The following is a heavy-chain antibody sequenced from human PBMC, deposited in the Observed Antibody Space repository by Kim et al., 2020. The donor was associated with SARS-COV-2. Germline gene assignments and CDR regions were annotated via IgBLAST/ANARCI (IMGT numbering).Heavy chain of an antibody. CDR1: GYTFTSYA. J-gene: IGHJ4*02. CDR3: ARDPGYCSGGSCYSSFDY. V-gene: IGHV1-3*01. CDR2: INAGNGNT. Sequence: ASVKVSCKASGYTFTSYAMHWVRQAPGQRLEWMGWINAGNGNTKYSQKFQGRVTITRDTSASTAYMELSSLRSEDTAVYYCARDPGYCSGGSCYSSFDYWGQGTLVTVSS. D-gene: IGHD2-15*01.